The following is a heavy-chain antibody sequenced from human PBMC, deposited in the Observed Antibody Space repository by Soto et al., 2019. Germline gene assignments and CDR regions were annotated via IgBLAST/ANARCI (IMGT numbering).Heavy chain of an antibody. CDR1: GFTFSSYG. CDR3: ARDPGIAAAGTGFDY. V-gene: IGHV3-33*01. J-gene: IGHJ4*02. Sequence: GGSLRLSCAASGFTFSSYGMHWVRQAPGKGLEWVAVIWYDGSNKYYADSVKGRFTISRDNSKNTLYLQMNSLRAEDTAVYYCARDPGIAAAGTGFDYWGQGTLVTVSS. CDR2: IWYDGSNK. D-gene: IGHD6-13*01.